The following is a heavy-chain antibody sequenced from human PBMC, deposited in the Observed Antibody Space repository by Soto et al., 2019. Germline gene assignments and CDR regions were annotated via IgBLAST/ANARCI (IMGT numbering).Heavy chain of an antibody. V-gene: IGHV3-23*01. CDR2: ISASGDTT. J-gene: IGHJ4*02. CDR3: AKVGWVKSMASFDY. Sequence: PGGSLRLSCAASGFTFSNYAMNWVRQAPGKGLEWVSSISASGDTTFYVDSVKGRFTVSRDNSKNTLYLQMNSLRAEDTAVYFCAKVGWVKSMASFDYWGLGTLVTVSS. D-gene: IGHD5-12*01. CDR1: GFTFSNYA.